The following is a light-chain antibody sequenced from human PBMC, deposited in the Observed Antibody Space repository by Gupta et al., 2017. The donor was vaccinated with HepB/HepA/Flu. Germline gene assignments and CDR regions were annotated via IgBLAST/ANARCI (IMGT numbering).Light chain of an antibody. J-gene: IGKJ4*01. CDR2: DAS. V-gene: IGKV1-33*01. CDR3: QQYDNLPLT. CDR1: QDISNY. Sequence: DIQMTQFPSSLSASVGDRVTITFQASQDISNYLNWYQQKPGKAPKLLIYDASNLETGVPSRLSGSGSGTDFTFTISSLHPEDIATYYCQQYDNLPLTFGGGTKVEIK.